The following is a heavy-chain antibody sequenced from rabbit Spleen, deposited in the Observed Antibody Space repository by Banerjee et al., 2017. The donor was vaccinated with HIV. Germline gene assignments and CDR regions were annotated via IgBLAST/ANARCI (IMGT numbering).Heavy chain of an antibody. D-gene: IGHD1-1*01. Sequence: QEQLVEYGGDLVQPEGSLTLTCKASGLDFSSSYWICWVRQAPGKGLEWIACIYVGSGGGTKYASWAKGRFTISKTSSTVTLQMTSLTAADTATYFCARGVVTSGWNNDLWGQGTLVTVS. CDR2: IYVGSGGGT. J-gene: IGHJ3*01. CDR1: GLDFSSSYW. V-gene: IGHV1S45*01. CDR3: ARGVVTSGWNNDL.